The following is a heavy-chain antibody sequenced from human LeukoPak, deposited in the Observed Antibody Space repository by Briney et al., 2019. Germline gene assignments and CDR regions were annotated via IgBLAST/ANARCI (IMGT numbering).Heavy chain of an antibody. CDR3: ARAPPSIAAAGTN. Sequence: GESLKISCKASGYTFTSYDISWVRQAPGQGLEWMGWISAYNGNTNYAQKLQGRVTMTTDTSTSTAYMELRSLRSDDTAVYYCARAPPSIAAAGTNWGQGTLVTVSS. CDR1: GYTFTSYD. J-gene: IGHJ4*02. CDR2: ISAYNGNT. D-gene: IGHD6-13*01. V-gene: IGHV1-18*01.